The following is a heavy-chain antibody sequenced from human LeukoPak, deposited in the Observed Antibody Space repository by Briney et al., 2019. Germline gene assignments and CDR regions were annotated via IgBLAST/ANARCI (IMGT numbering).Heavy chain of an antibody. D-gene: IGHD3-22*01. V-gene: IGHV1-24*01. Sequence: ASVKVSCKVSGYTLTELSMHWVRQAPGKGLEWMGGFDPEDGETIYAQKFQGRVTMTEDTSTDTAYMELSSLRSEDTAVYYCATATYYYDSSGLDYWGQGTLVTASS. CDR2: FDPEDGET. J-gene: IGHJ4*02. CDR3: ATATYYYDSSGLDY. CDR1: GYTLTELS.